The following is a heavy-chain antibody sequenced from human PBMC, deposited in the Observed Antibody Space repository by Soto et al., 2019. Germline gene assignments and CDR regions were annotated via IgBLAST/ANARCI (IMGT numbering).Heavy chain of an antibody. CDR2: INADGTFT. V-gene: IGHV3-74*01. D-gene: IGHD2-2*01. Sequence: LRLSCAASGFTCSNSWMHWVRQFSCKVLEWVSLINADGTFTSYADSVKGRFTISRDNAKNTLYLHVNSLRAEDTAVYYCVKVLARGVGVPRFYFDSWGQGALVTVSS. J-gene: IGHJ4*02. CDR1: GFTCSNSW. CDR3: VKVLARGVGVPRFYFDS.